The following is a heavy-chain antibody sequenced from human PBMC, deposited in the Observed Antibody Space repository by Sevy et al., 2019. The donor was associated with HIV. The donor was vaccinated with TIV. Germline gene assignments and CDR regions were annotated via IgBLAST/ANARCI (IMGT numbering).Heavy chain of an antibody. CDR3: ARTMGYCSGGTCTLGFDS. CDR2: ISSSGTNI. V-gene: IGHV3-11*01. J-gene: IGHJ4*02. Sequence: GGSLRLSCVASGFIFTYYYLSWIRQAPGKGLEWVSSISSSGTNIYYADSMGGRFAISRDRAKTSLSLSMNSLRAEDTAVYYCARTMGYCSGGTCTLGFDSWGQGTLVTVSS. CDR1: GFIFTYYY. D-gene: IGHD2-15*01.